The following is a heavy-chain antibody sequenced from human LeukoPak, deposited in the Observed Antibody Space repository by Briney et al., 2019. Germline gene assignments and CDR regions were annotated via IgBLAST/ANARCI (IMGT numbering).Heavy chain of an antibody. CDR1: GFTFTTYW. J-gene: IGHJ6*03. V-gene: IGHV4-39*01. Sequence: ESLRLSCAASGFTFTTYWMSWVRQPPGKGLEWIASVHHSGSTYYNPSLKSRLTISVDTSKNQFSLKMSSVTAADTAVYFCARQLYVSGSYYAPMDVWGKGTTVTISS. D-gene: IGHD3-10*01. CDR2: VHHSGST. CDR3: ARQLYVSGSYYAPMDV.